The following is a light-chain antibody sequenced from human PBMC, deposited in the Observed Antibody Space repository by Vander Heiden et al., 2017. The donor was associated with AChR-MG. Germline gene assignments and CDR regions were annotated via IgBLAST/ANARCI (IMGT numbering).Light chain of an antibody. V-gene: IGLV1-40*01. CDR1: RSNVGAGYD. CDR3: QSFDSNLSGVV. Sequence: QSVLTQPPSVSGAPGQRVTLSCTGSRSNVGAGYDVHWYQQLPGTAPKLLIYGNTNRPSGVPDRFSGSKSGTSASLAITGRQAEDEADYFCQSFDSNLSGVVFGGGTRLTVL. CDR2: GNT. J-gene: IGLJ2*01.